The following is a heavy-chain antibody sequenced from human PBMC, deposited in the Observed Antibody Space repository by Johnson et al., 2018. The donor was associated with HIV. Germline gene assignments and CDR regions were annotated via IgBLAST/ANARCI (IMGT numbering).Heavy chain of an antibody. CDR1: GFTFSSYW. J-gene: IGHJ3*02. CDR2: INWNGGST. D-gene: IGHD2-15*01. Sequence: VQLVESGGGLVQPGGSLRLSCAASGFTFSSYWMSWVRQAPGKGLECVPGINWNGGSTGYAEPVKGRFTISRDNAKNSLYLQMNSLSAEDTAFYYCASLTTRTYCSGGSCYSGGDAFDIWGQGTMVTVSS. V-gene: IGHV3-20*04. CDR3: ASLTTRTYCSGGSCYSGGDAFDI.